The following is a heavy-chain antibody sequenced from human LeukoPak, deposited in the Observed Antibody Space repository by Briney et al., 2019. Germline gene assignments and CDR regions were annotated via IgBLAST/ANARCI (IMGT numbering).Heavy chain of an antibody. Sequence: PGGSLRLSCAASGFTSSSYSMNWVRQAPGKGLEWVSSISSSSSSYIYYADSVKGRFTISRDNSKNTLYLQMNSLRAEDTAVYYCALLWFGELPENNWGQGTLVTVSS. CDR1: GFTSSSYS. V-gene: IGHV3-21*04. D-gene: IGHD3-10*01. CDR2: ISSSSSSYI. J-gene: IGHJ4*02. CDR3: ALLWFGELPENN.